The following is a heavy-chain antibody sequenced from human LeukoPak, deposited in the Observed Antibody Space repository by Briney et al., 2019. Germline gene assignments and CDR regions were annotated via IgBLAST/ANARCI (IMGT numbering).Heavy chain of an antibody. Sequence: GGSLRLSCAASGFTFSRHWMSWVRLAPGKGLEWVANIKDDGSKIYCVDSVKGRFTISRDNAKNSMYLQMNSLRAEDTALYYCAREGDYMWSFLIWGQGTMVTVSS. CDR2: IKDDGSKI. J-gene: IGHJ3*02. V-gene: IGHV3-7*01. D-gene: IGHD1-26*01. CDR1: GFTFSRHW. CDR3: AREGDYMWSFLI.